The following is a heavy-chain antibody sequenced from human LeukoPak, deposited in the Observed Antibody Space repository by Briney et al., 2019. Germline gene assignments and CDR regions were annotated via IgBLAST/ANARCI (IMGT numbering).Heavy chain of an antibody. CDR2: IYHSGST. J-gene: IGHJ4*02. V-gene: IGHV4-30-2*01. CDR1: GGSISSGGYS. Sequence: NSSQTLSLTCAVSGGSISSGGYSWSWLRQPPGKGLEWIEYIYHSGSTYYNPSLKSRVTISVDRSKNQFSLKLSSVTAADTAVYYCARGVDGDYVAYYFDYWGQGTLVTVSS. D-gene: IGHD4-17*01. CDR3: ARGVDGDYVAYYFDY.